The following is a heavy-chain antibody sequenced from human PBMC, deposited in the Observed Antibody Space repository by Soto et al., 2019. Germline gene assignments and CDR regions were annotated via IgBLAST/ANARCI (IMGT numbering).Heavy chain of an antibody. J-gene: IGHJ4*02. V-gene: IGHV1-2*02. CDR2: INIYGGGT. CDR1: GGTFSAYT. D-gene: IGHD3-22*01. Sequence: ASVKVSCKASGGTFSAYTISWVRLAPGQGLEWKGWINIYGGGTNYAQKYQDRVTMIRDTFTNTVYLEMRSLTSDDTAIYYCARALYYYDNSGLAFWGQGTLVTVSS. CDR3: ARALYYYDNSGLAF.